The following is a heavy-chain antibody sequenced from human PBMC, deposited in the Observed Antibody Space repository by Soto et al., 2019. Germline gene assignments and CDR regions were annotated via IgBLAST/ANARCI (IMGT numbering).Heavy chain of an antibody. CDR2: SIPIFGTA. D-gene: IGHD2-15*01. CDR1: GGTFSTYA. J-gene: IGHJ6*02. CDR3: ARHPGRPYYYYGMDV. V-gene: IGHV1-69*12. Sequence: QVQLVQSGAEVKKPGSSVNVSCKASGGTFSTYAISWVRQAPGPGLEGVGGSIPIFGTADYAQKFQGRVTITADEYTSTAYLELSSLRSQDTAVYYCARHPGRPYYYYGMDVWGQGTTVTVSS.